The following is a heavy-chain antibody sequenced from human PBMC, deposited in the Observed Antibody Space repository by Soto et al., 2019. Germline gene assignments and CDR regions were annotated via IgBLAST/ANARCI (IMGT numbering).Heavy chain of an antibody. V-gene: IGHV5-51*01. D-gene: IGHD3-16*01. CDR2: IYPGDSDA. CDR1: GYSFTTHW. CDR3: ARSQFDYVWGTSGYFDS. Sequence: GESLKISCKGSGYSFTTHWVGWVRQRPGKGLEWMGIIYPGDSDARYSPSFKGQVTISVDESITTAFLQWSSLKASDTAMYYCARSQFDYVWGTSGYFDSWGQGTLVTVSS. J-gene: IGHJ4*02.